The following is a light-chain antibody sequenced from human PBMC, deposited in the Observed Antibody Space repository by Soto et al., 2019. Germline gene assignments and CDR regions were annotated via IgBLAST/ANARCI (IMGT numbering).Light chain of an antibody. CDR2: AAS. CDR3: EQTYSTPVT. Sequence: DIQMTQSPSSLSASVGDRVTVTCRTSQNIYNYLNWYQQKPGKAPKLLIYAASSVQSGVPLRFSGTGSGTDFTLTISSLQPEDVATYYCEQTYSTPVTFGQGTRLEVQ. CDR1: QNIYNY. J-gene: IGKJ5*01. V-gene: IGKV1-39*01.